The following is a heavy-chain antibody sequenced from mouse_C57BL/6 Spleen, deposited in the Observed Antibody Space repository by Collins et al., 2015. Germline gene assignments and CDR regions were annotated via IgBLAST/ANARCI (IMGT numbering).Heavy chain of an antibody. J-gene: IGHJ2*01. Sequence: RFTISRDDSESMLYLQMNNLKTEDTAMYYCVSLRYDSPFDYWGQGTTLTVSS. V-gene: IGHV10-1*01. CDR3: VSLRYDSPFDY. D-gene: IGHD2-4*01.